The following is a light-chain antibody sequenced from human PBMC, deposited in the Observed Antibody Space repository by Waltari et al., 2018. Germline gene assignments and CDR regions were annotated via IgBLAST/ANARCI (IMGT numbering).Light chain of an antibody. Sequence: VLTQSPGTLSLSPGERATLSCRASQSVGSSYLAWYQQKPGQAPRPLIYDASSRATGIPDRCSGSGSGTDFTLIISRLEPEDFAVYYCQHFGSSHSFGGGTKVEIK. J-gene: IGKJ4*01. CDR2: DAS. CDR3: QHFGSSHS. V-gene: IGKV3-20*01. CDR1: QSVGSSY.